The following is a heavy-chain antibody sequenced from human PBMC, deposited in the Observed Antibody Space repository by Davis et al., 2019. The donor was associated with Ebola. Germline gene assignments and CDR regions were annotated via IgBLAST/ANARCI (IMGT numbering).Heavy chain of an antibody. CDR3: ARSPWAYRPRFDS. CDR1: GGSFSGHY. Sequence: PSETLSLTCGVSGGSFSGHYWTWMRQSPGKGLEWIGDINHIGITNYIPSLKSRVTISLDTSKNEFSLRLNSVTAADTAVYYCARSPWAYRPRFDSWGPGTLVTVSS. V-gene: IGHV4-34*01. CDR2: INHIGIT. D-gene: IGHD2-21*01. J-gene: IGHJ4*02.